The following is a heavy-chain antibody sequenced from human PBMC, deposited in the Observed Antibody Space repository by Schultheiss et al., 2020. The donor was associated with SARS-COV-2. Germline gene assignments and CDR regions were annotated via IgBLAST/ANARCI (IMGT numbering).Heavy chain of an antibody. CDR1: GFSLSTSGVG. V-gene: IGHV2-5*01. Sequence: SGPTLVKPTQTLTLTCTFSGFSLSTSGVGVGWIRQPPGKALQWLAVIYWHDEKRYSPSLKSRLTITKDTSKNQVVLTMTNMDPVDTATYYCAHSSYDILTGYYACFDPWGQGTLVTVS. CDR2: IYWHDEK. D-gene: IGHD3-9*01. CDR3: AHSSYDILTGYYACFDP. J-gene: IGHJ5*02.